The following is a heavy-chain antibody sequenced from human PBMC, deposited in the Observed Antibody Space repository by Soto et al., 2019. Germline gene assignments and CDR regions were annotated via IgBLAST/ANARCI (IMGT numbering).Heavy chain of an antibody. Sequence: GGSLRLSCAASGFTFSSYAMSWVRQAPGKGLEWVSAISGSGGSTYYADSVKGRFTISRDNSKNTLYLQMNSLRAEDTAVYYCAKDLMNYYGSGGSYDYWGQGTLVTVSS. D-gene: IGHD3-10*01. J-gene: IGHJ4*02. CDR2: ISGSGGST. V-gene: IGHV3-23*01. CDR3: AKDLMNYYGSGGSYDY. CDR1: GFTFSSYA.